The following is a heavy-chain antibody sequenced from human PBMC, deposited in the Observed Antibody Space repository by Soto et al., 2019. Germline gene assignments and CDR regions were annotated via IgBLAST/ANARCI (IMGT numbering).Heavy chain of an antibody. CDR1: GGAISSAGYS. V-gene: IGHV4-30-2*06. J-gene: IGHJ6*02. CDR2: IYPTGTT. Sequence: KASETLSLTCTVSGGAISSAGYSWSWIRRSPEKGMEWIGCIYPTGTTYYHPSLKSRVTISVDTSRNQFSLNLTYVNAADTAVYYCAREPPGPSHRWVLWGQGTTVTVSS. D-gene: IGHD3-10*01. CDR3: AREPPGPSHRWVL.